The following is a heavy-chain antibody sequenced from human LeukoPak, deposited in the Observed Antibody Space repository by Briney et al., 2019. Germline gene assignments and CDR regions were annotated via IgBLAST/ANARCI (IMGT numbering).Heavy chain of an antibody. V-gene: IGHV3-21*01. CDR1: GFTFSSYS. CDR2: ISSSGIYI. D-gene: IGHD3-10*01. CDR3: ARGVGGSGSYYPFDP. J-gene: IGHJ5*02. Sequence: GGSLRLSCAASGFTFSSYSMNWVRQAPGKGLEWVSSISSSGIYIYYADPVKGRFTISRDNAKNSLYLQVNSLRAEDTAVYYCARGVGGSGSYYPFDPWGQGTLVTVSS.